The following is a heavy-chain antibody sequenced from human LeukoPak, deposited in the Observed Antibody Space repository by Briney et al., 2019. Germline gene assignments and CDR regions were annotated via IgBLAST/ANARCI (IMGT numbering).Heavy chain of an antibody. CDR3: ARQDTVVVVAATPDDYYYYMDV. J-gene: IGHJ6*03. CDR2: IYHSGST. CDR1: GYSISSGYY. D-gene: IGHD2-15*01. V-gene: IGHV4-38-2*02. Sequence: SETLSLTCTVSGYSISSGYYWGWIRPPPGKGLEWIGSIYHSGSTYYNPSLKSRVTISVDTSKNQFSLKLSSVTAADTAVYYCARQDTVVVVAATPDDYYYYMDVWGKGTTVTVSS.